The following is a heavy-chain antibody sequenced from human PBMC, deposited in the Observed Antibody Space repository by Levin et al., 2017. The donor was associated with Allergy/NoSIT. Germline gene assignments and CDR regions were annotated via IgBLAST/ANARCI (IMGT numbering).Heavy chain of an antibody. Sequence: LGESLKISCAASGFTFSSYGMHWVRQAPGKGLEWVAVIWYDGSNKYYADSVKGRFTISRDNSKNTLYLQMNSLRAEDTAVYYCARDTDWKYQLLGDDNGSFDYWGQGTLVTVSS. CDR1: GFTFSSYG. CDR2: IWYDGSNK. V-gene: IGHV3-33*01. J-gene: IGHJ4*02. D-gene: IGHD2-2*01. CDR3: ARDTDWKYQLLGDDNGSFDY.